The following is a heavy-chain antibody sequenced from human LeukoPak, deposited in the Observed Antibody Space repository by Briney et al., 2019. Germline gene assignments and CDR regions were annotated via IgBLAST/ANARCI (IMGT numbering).Heavy chain of an antibody. D-gene: IGHD1-26*01. CDR1: GGPFNGYY. CDR2: INHSGTT. Sequence: SETLSLTCTIYGGPFNGYYWSWIRQPPGKGLEWIGEINHSGTTNYNPSLESRVTISVDTSKNQFSLKLSSMTAADTAVYYCARGGSYPASNDYWGQGTLVTVSS. V-gene: IGHV4-34*01. CDR3: ARGGSYPASNDY. J-gene: IGHJ4*02.